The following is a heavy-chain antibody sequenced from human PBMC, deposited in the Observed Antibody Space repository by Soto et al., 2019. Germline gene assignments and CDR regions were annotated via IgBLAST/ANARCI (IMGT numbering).Heavy chain of an antibody. D-gene: IGHD3-10*01. CDR2: IDPSDSYT. V-gene: IGHV5-10-1*01. J-gene: IGHJ6*02. Sequence: PGESLKISCKGSGYSFTSYCISWVCQMPGKGLEWMGGIDPSDSYTNYSPSFQGHVTISADKSISTPYLQWSSLKASDTAMYYCARHHGSGSPNYYYYGMDVWGQGTTVTVSS. CDR3: ARHHGSGSPNYYYYGMDV. CDR1: GYSFTSYC.